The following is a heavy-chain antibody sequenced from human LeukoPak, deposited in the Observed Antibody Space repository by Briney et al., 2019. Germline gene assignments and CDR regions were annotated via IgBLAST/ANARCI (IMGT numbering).Heavy chain of an antibody. V-gene: IGHV2-5*02. J-gene: IGHJ5*02. Sequence: SRPTLVKPTQTLTRTCTFSGFSLTTSAVGVGWIRKPPGQPLEWLALIYSDNDKRYNPSLKSRLSITKDTSKNQVVLTVTNVNVEDTATYFCAHRGKYLTWFDPWGQGTLVIVSS. CDR3: AHRGKYLTWFDP. CDR2: IYSDNDK. D-gene: IGHD2-2*01. CDR1: GFSLTTSAVG.